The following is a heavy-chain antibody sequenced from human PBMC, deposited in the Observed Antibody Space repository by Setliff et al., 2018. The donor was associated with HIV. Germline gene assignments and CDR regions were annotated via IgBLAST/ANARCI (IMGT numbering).Heavy chain of an antibody. V-gene: IGHV3-66*01. CDR1: GFTVSNNH. CDR2: VYSGGTT. Sequence: GGSLRLSCAASGFTVSNNHMSWVRQTPGRGLEWVSTVYSGGTTHYADSVKGRFAISRDNAKNSLYLQVNSLRAEDMAVYYCAKDWGLGEGPDYWGQGTLVTVSS. D-gene: IGHD3-16*01. J-gene: IGHJ4*02. CDR3: AKDWGLGEGPDY.